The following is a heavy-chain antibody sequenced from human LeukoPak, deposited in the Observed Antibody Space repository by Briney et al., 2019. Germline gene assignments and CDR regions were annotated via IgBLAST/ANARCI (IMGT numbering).Heavy chain of an antibody. D-gene: IGHD3-3*01. V-gene: IGHV4-4*07. CDR1: GGSISSYY. CDR3: ARDHPITIFGVVTPILGYYYGMDV. Sequence: SETLSLTCTVSGGSISSYYWSWIRQPAGKGLEWIGRIYTSGSTNYNPSLKSRVTMSVDTSKNQFSLKLSSVTAADTAVYYCARDHPITIFGVVTPILGYYYGMDVWGQGTTVTVSS. CDR2: IYTSGST. J-gene: IGHJ6*02.